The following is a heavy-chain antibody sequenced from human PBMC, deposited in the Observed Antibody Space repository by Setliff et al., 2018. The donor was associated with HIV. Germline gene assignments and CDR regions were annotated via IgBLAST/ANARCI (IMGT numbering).Heavy chain of an antibody. Sequence: GASVKVSCKASGYTFTSYGISWVRQAPGQGLEWMGWISAYNGNTNYAQKLQGRVTMTTDTSTSTAYMELRSLRPDDTAVYYCARDRGVPAAHYYYYYYMDVWGKGTTVTVSS. CDR3: ARDRGVPAAHYYYYYYMDV. V-gene: IGHV1-18*01. CDR1: GYTFTSYG. CDR2: ISAYNGNT. J-gene: IGHJ6*03. D-gene: IGHD2-2*01.